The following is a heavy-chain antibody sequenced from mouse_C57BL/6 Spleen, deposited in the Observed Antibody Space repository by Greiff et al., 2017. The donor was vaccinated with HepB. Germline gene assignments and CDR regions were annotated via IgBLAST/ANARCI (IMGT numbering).Heavy chain of an antibody. V-gene: IGHV1-7*01. CDR1: GYTFTSYW. D-gene: IGHD1-2*01. CDR3: ARRSNTTAGAMDY. Sequence: QVQLQQSGAELAKPGASVKLSCKASGYTFTSYWMHWVKQRPGQGLEWIGYINPSSGYTKYNQKFKDKATLTADKSSSTAYMQLSSLTYEDSAVYYCARRSNTTAGAMDYWGQGTSVTVSS. CDR2: INPSSGYT. J-gene: IGHJ4*01.